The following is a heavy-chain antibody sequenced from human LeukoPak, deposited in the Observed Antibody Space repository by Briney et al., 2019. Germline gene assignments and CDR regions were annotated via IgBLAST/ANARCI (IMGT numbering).Heavy chain of an antibody. J-gene: IGHJ4*02. CDR2: IYTSGST. V-gene: IGHV4-4*07. D-gene: IGHD3-10*01. CDR3: AREGRGGLLWFGEYYYFDY. CDR1: GGSISSYY. Sequence: SETLSLTCTVSGGSISSYYWSWIRQPAGKGLEWIGRIYTSGSTNYNPSLKSRVTMSVDTSKNQFSLKLSSVTAADTAVYYCAREGRGGLLWFGEYYYFDYWGQGALVTVSS.